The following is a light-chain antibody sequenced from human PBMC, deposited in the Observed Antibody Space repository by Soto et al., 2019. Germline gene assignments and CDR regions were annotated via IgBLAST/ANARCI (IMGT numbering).Light chain of an antibody. CDR2: DVS. V-gene: IGLV2-14*01. Sequence: QSALTQPASVSGSPGQSITISCAGTSSDVGGYTYVSWYQQHPGKAPKRMIYDVSNLPSGVSNRFSGSKSGNTASLTISGRQNEDEAAHSCTSYTSSSNPYVFGGGTKLTVL. J-gene: IGLJ1*01. CDR1: SSDVGGYTY. CDR3: TSYTSSSNPYV.